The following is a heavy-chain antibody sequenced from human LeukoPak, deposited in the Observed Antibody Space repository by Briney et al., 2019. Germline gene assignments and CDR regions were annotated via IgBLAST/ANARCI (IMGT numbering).Heavy chain of an antibody. J-gene: IGHJ3*02. CDR2: IDPSGGRT. CDR1: EYTFTTYH. CDR3: ARPAPPGVDALDT. D-gene: IGHD3-10*01. V-gene: IGHV1-46*01. Sequence: GASVKVSFKSSEYTFTTYHMHWVRQAPGQGLEWMGTIDPSGGRTAYAQKFQGRVTVTSDTSTSTVYMELSSLRSEDTAVYYCARPAPPGVDALDTRGQARLVTVSS.